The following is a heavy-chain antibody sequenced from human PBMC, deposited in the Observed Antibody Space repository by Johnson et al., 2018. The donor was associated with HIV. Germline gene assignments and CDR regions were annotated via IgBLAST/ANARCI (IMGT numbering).Heavy chain of an antibody. CDR2: IRYDGSNK. J-gene: IGHJ3*01. V-gene: IGHV3-30*02. CDR3: ARGCRDGYTCDVFDV. D-gene: IGHD5-24*01. CDR1: GFTFSSYG. Sequence: QVQVVESGGGVVQPGGSLRLSCAASGFTFSSYGMHWVRQAPGKGLEWVAFIRYDGSNKYYADSVKGRFTISRDNSKNTLYLQMNSLRVEDTAVYFCARGCRDGYTCDVFDVWGQGTRVTVSS.